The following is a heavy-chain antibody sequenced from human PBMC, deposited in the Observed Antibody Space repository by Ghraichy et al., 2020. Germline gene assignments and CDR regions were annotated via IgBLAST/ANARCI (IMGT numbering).Heavy chain of an antibody. Sequence: LNISCAVSGLTFSSYSMNWVRQAPGKGLEWVSYISSSSSTIYYADSVKGRFTISRDNAKNSLYLQMNSLRDEDTAVYYCARVGDYAYKDWGQGTLVTVSS. CDR1: GLTFSSYS. J-gene: IGHJ4*02. CDR3: ARVGDYAYKD. CDR2: ISSSSSTI. V-gene: IGHV3-48*02. D-gene: IGHD4-17*01.